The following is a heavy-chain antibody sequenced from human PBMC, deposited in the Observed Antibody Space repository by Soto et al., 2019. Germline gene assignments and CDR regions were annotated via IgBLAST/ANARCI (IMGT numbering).Heavy chain of an antibody. CDR1: GGSISSGGYY. D-gene: IGHD3-10*01. CDR3: ARDYAAGDYYGSGSYPGGRYYYYGMDV. Sequence: PSETLSLTCTVSGGSISSGGYYWSWIRQHPGKGLEWIGYIYYSGSTYYNPSLKSRVTISVDTSKNQFSLKLSSVTAADTAVYYCARDYAAGDYYGSGSYPGGRYYYYGMDVWGQGTTVTVSS. V-gene: IGHV4-31*03. J-gene: IGHJ6*02. CDR2: IYYSGST.